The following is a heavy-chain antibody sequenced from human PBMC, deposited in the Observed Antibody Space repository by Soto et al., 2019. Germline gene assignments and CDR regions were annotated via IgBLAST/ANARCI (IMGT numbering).Heavy chain of an antibody. J-gene: IGHJ6*02. V-gene: IGHV3-9*01. D-gene: IGHD5-18*01. CDR1: GFTFDDHA. CDR3: VKDGNNYAVDV. Sequence: PGGSLRLSCTASGFTFDDHAMHWVRQAPGKGPEWVSGISWDSGSEVYADSVRGRFTIFRDNAKNSLYLQMNSLRAEDTVLYYCVKDGNNYAVDVWGQGTTVTVSS. CDR2: ISWDSGSE.